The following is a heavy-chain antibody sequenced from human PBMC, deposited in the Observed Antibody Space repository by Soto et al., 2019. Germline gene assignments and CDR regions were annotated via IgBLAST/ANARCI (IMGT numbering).Heavy chain of an antibody. Sequence: PSETLSLTCAVSGGSISSGGYSWSWIRQPPGKGLEWIGYIYHSGSTYYNPSLKSRVTISVDRSKNQFSLKLSSVTAADTAVYYCARVNRESSGWLGNFDYWGQGTPVTVSS. V-gene: IGHV4-30-2*01. CDR1: GGSISSGGYS. J-gene: IGHJ4*02. CDR2: IYHSGST. CDR3: ARVNRESSGWLGNFDY. D-gene: IGHD6-19*01.